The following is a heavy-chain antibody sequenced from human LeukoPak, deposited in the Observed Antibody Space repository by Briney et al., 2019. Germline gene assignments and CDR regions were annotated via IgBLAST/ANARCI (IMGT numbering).Heavy chain of an antibody. V-gene: IGHV1-18*01. CDR3: ARGGYYDILTGYYLPSGADY. Sequence: ASVKVSCKASGYTFTSYGISWVRQAPGQGLEWMGWISAYNGNTNYAQKLQGRVTMTTDTSTSTAYMELRSLRSDDTAVYYCARGGYYDILTGYYLPSGADYWGQGTLVTVSS. D-gene: IGHD3-9*01. CDR1: GYTFTSYG. J-gene: IGHJ4*02. CDR2: ISAYNGNT.